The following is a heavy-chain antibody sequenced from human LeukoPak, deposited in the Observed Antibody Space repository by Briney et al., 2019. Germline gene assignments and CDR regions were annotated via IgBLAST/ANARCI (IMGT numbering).Heavy chain of an antibody. CDR2: INPSGDNT. CDR1: GYIFTSYY. V-gene: IGHV1-46*01. J-gene: IGHJ5*02. D-gene: IGHD5-18*01. CDR3: ARALPHRRLMDTTMEQHWFDP. Sequence: ASVKVSCKASGYIFTSYYMHWVRQAPGQGLEWMGIINPSGDNTRYAQKFQGRVTMTRDMSTSTVYMELSSLRFEDTAMYYCARALPHRRLMDTTMEQHWFDPWGQGTLVTVSS.